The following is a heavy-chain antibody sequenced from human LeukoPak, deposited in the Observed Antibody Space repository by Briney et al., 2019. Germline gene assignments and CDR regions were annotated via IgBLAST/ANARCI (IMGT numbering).Heavy chain of an antibody. Sequence: ASVKVSCKASGGTFSSYAISWVRQAPGQGLEWMGGIIPILGTANCAQKFQGRVTITADESTSTAYMELSSLRSEDTAVYYCAREWEMATNVFDYWGQGTLVTVSS. CDR3: AREWEMATNVFDY. CDR1: GGTFSSYA. D-gene: IGHD5-24*01. J-gene: IGHJ4*02. V-gene: IGHV1-69*13. CDR2: IIPILGTA.